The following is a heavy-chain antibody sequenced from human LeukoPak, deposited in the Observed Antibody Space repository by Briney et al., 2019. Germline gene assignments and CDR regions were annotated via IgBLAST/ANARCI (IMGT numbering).Heavy chain of an antibody. CDR1: GFTFSSYA. CDR2: ISYDGSNK. J-gene: IGHJ4*02. CDR3: AREDSSASYYFDY. V-gene: IGHV3-30-3*01. Sequence: GGSLRLSCAASGFTFSSYAMSWVRQAPGKGLEWLAVISYDGSNKYYADSVKGRFTISRVNSKNTLYLQMNSLRTEDTAIYYCAREDSSASYYFDYWGQGTLVTVSS. D-gene: IGHD3-22*01.